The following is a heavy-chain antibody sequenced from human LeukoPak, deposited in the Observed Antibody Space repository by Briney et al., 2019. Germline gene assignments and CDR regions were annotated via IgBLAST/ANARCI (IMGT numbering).Heavy chain of an antibody. D-gene: IGHD2-2*01. CDR3: ARVLRTGCSSTSCFPGAFDI. V-gene: IGHV3-7*01. Sequence: PGGSLRLSCAASGFTFSSYWMSWVRQAPGKGLEWVANIKQDGSEKYYVDSVKGRFTISRDNAKNSLYLQMNSLRAEDTAVYYCARVLRTGCSSTSCFPGAFDIWGQGTMVTVSS. CDR2: IKQDGSEK. J-gene: IGHJ3*02. CDR1: GFTFSSYW.